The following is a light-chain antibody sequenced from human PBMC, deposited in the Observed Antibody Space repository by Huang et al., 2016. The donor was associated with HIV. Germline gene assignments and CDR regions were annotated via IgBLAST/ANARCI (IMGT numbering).Light chain of an antibody. CDR3: QQSYSTLLFT. J-gene: IGKJ3*01. Sequence: DIQMTQSPSSLSASVGVRVTITCRASENIKKYLNWYQQKAGKDPKLLIYGASSLQSGVPARFSGSGSGTDFTLTISSLQPEDFATYYCQQSYSTLLFTFGPGTKVDI. V-gene: IGKV1-39*01. CDR1: ENIKKY. CDR2: GAS.